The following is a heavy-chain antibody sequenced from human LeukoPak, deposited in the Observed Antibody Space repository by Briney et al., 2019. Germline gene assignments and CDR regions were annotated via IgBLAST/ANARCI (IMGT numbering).Heavy chain of an antibody. Sequence: ASVKVSCKASGYTFTSYGISWVRQAPGQGLEWMGWINPNSGGTNYAQKFQGRVTMTRDTSIRTAYMELSRLRSDDTAVYYCARAYGSGLDYYYMDVWGKGTTVTVSS. CDR2: INPNSGGT. CDR1: GYTFTSYG. D-gene: IGHD3-10*01. CDR3: ARAYGSGLDYYYMDV. J-gene: IGHJ6*03. V-gene: IGHV1-2*02.